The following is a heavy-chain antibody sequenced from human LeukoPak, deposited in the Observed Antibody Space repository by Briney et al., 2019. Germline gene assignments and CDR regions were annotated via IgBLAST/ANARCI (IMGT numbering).Heavy chain of an antibody. Sequence: GGSLRLSCAASGFTFSSYSMNWVRQAPGKGLEWVSSISSSSYIYYADSVKGRFTISRDNAKNSLYLQMNSLRAEDTAVYYCARDLIAAAGTGNKGYWGQGTLVTVSS. D-gene: IGHD6-13*01. J-gene: IGHJ4*02. CDR1: GFTFSSYS. CDR2: ISSSSYI. CDR3: ARDLIAAAGTGNKGY. V-gene: IGHV3-21*01.